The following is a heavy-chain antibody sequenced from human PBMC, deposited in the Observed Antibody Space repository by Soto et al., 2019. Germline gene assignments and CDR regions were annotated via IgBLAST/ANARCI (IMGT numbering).Heavy chain of an antibody. D-gene: IGHD1-26*01. CDR1: GDSVSSNSAA. V-gene: IGHV6-1*01. CDR3: ARMVGGTEDY. CDR2: TYYRSKWYN. Sequence: SPSLSLTCAISGDSVSSNSAAWNWVRQSPARGLEWLGRTYYRSKWYNDYAVSVKSRITINPDTSKNQFSLQLKSVTPEDTAVYYCARMVGGTEDYWGQGTPVTVSS. J-gene: IGHJ4*02.